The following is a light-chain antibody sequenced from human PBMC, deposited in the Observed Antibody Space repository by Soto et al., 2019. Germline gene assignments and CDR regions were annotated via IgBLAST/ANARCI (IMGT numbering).Light chain of an antibody. CDR2: EGS. J-gene: IGLJ1*01. Sequence: QSVLTQPRSVSGSPGQSVTISCTGTSSDVGGYNYVSWYQQHPGKAPKLMIYEGSKRPSGVSNRFSGSKSGNTASLTISGLQAEDDADYYCCSYAGSSTYVFGTGTKGTVL. CDR1: SSDVGGYNY. CDR3: CSYAGSSTYV. V-gene: IGLV2-23*01.